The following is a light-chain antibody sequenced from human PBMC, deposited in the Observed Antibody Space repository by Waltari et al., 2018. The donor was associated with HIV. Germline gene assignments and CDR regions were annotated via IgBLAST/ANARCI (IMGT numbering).Light chain of an antibody. CDR3: QSFDSSLCNLVV. CDR1: SSNIGAGHD. Sequence: QAVLTQPPSVSGAPGQRVTISCTGSSSNIGAGHDVPWYQQLPATAPKLLIYGDTHRPSGVPDRFSGSKSGTSASLAIAGLQTEDEAVFYCQSFDSSLCNLVVFGGGTKVTVL. J-gene: IGLJ2*01. V-gene: IGLV1-40*01. CDR2: GDT.